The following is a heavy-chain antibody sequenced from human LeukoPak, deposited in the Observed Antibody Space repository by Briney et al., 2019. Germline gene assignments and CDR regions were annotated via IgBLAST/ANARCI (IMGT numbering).Heavy chain of an antibody. Sequence: GGSLRLSCAASGFTVSSNYMSWVRQAPGKGLEWVSVIYSGGSTYYADSVTGRFTISRDNSKNTLYLQMNSLRAEDTAVYYCARAPYGDYSGAFDIWGQGTMVTVSS. CDR2: IYSGGST. V-gene: IGHV3-66*01. D-gene: IGHD4-17*01. CDR3: ARAPYGDYSGAFDI. J-gene: IGHJ3*02. CDR1: GFTVSSNY.